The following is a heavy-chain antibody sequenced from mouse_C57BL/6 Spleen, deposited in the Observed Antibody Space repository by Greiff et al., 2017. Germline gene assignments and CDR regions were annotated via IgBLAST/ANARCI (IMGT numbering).Heavy chain of an antibody. CDR1: GYTFTSYG. J-gene: IGHJ3*01. V-gene: IGHV1-81*01. CDR3: ARPPSGSSPD. CDR2: IYPRSGNT. Sequence: QVQLVESGAELARPGASVTLSCKASGYTFTSYGISWVKQRTGQGLEWIGEIYPRSGNTYYNEKFKGKATLTADKSSSTAYMELRSLTSEDSAVYFCARPPSGSSPDWGQGTLVTVSA. D-gene: IGHD1-1*01.